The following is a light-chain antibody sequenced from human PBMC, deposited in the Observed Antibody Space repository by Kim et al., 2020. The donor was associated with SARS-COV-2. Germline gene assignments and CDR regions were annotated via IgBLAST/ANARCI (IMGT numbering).Light chain of an antibody. CDR2: GAS. CDR1: QSVSRSD. CDR3: QQYSSSPVT. Sequence: EIVLTQSPGTLSLSPGERATLSCRASQSVSRSDLAWYQQKPGQAPRLLIHGASNRATGMADRISGSGSGTDFTLTISRLEPEDFAVYYWQQYSSSPVTFGQGTKLEIK. V-gene: IGKV3-20*01. J-gene: IGKJ2*01.